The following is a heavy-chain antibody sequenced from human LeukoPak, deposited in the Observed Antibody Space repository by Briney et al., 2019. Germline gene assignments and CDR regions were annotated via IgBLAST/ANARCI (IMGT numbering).Heavy chain of an antibody. J-gene: IGHJ6*02. CDR2: INTNTGNP. CDR1: GSTFTSYA. CDR3: ARDRDIVVVPAARSDYYYGMDV. D-gene: IGHD2-2*01. Sequence: ASVKVSCKASGSTFTSYAMNWVRQAPGQGLEWMGWINTNTGNPTYAQGFTGRFVFSLDTSVSTAYLQISSLKAEDTAVYYCARDRDIVVVPAARSDYYYGMDVWGQGTTVTVSS. V-gene: IGHV7-4-1*02.